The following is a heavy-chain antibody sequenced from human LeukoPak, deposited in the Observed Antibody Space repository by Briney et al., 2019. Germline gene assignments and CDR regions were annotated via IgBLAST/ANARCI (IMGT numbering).Heavy chain of an antibody. J-gene: IGHJ4*02. D-gene: IGHD6-13*01. V-gene: IGHV3-66*01. CDR2: IYSGGST. Sequence: PGGSLRLSCAASGFTVSSNYMSWVRQAPGKGLEWVSVIYSGGSTFYADSVKGRFTISRDNSKNTLYLQMNSLRAADTAAYYCAREGYSSSDFDYWGQGTLVTVSS. CDR3: AREGYSSSDFDY. CDR1: GFTVSSNY.